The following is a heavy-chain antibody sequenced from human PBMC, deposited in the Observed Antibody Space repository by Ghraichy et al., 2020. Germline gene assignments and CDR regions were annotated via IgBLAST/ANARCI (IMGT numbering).Heavy chain of an antibody. J-gene: IGHJ4*02. CDR3: AKDSGWLHDY. D-gene: IGHD5-24*01. V-gene: IGHV3-23*01. Sequence: GGSLKLSCAASGFSVSNYGMSWVRQAPGKGLEWVSAVRASGGITYYADSVKGRFTVSRDTSKNTGYLQMNSLRAKDTAVYYCAKDSGWLHDYWGQGTLVTVSS. CDR2: VRASGGIT. CDR1: GFSVSNYG.